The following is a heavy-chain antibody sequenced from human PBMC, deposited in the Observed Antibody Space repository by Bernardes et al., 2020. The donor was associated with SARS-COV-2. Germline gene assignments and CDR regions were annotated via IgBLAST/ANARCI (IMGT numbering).Heavy chain of an antibody. V-gene: IGHV3-23*01. D-gene: IGHD5-18*01. J-gene: IGHJ3*02. CDR1: GFTFSSYA. CDR3: AKDLVDTAMALDAFDI. Sequence: GGSLRLSCAASGFTFSSYAMSWVRQAPGKGLEWVSAISGSGGSTYYVDSVKGRFTISRDNSKNTLYLQMNSLRAEDTAVYYCAKDLVDTAMALDAFDIWGQGTKVTVSS. CDR2: ISGSGGST.